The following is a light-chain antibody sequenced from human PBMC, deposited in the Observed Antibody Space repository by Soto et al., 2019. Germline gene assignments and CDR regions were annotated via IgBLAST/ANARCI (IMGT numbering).Light chain of an antibody. CDR2: GAS. CDR1: QSVSSSY. V-gene: IGKV3-20*01. J-gene: IGKJ4*01. Sequence: EIVVTQSPCTLSLSPVERATLSCSASQSVSSSYLAWYQQKPGQAPRLLIYGASSRATGIPDRFSGSGSGTDFTLTISRLEPEDFAVYYCQQFATSPLTFGGGTKVDIK. CDR3: QQFATSPLT.